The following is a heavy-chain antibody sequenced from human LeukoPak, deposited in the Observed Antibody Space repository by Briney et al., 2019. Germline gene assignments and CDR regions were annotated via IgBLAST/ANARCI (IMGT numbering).Heavy chain of an antibody. CDR3: VSDLWASGVTGIYYHGLVDGFEI. D-gene: IGHD3/OR15-3a*01. J-gene: IGHJ3*02. V-gene: IGHV3-30*02. CDR1: GFSLTSYD. Sequence: PGGSLRLSCEASGFSLTSYDINCVRQTPGKGLEWVAFLRSDGKTDNYADSVKGRFTLSRDNSKNTLYLQLNSLRPEDTAVYYCVSDLWASGVTGIYYHGLVDGFEISGQGTMVTVSS. CDR2: LRSDGKTD.